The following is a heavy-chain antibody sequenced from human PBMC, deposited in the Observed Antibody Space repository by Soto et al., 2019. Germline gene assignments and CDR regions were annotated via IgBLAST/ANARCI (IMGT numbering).Heavy chain of an antibody. D-gene: IGHD3-10*01. CDR3: AGSLTLARLDG. V-gene: IGHV4-59*01. CDR1: GGTMNNYY. J-gene: IGHJ1*01. CDR2: VFHTGNT. Sequence: SETLSLTCNVSGGTMNNYYGSWIRQPPGKGLEWIGSVFHTGNTYYSPSLKSRVTLSVETSTKQFSLNLRSVTAADTAVYYCAGSLTLARLDGWGGGTQVTVS.